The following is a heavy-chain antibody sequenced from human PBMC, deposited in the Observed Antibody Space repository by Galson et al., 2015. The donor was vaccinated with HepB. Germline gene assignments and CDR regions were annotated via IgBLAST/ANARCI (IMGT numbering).Heavy chain of an antibody. Sequence: ISSGYYWGWIRQPPGKGLEWIGSIYHSGSTYYNPSLKSRVTISVDTSKNQFSLKLSSVTAADTAVYYCASPARYSSSWYPRYWGQGTLVTVSS. V-gene: IGHV4-38-2*01. CDR3: ASPARYSSSWYPRY. CDR1: ISSGYY. CDR2: IYHSGST. D-gene: IGHD6-13*01. J-gene: IGHJ4*02.